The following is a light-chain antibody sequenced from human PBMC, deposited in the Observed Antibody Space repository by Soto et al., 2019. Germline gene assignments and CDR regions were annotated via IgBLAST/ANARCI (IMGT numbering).Light chain of an antibody. CDR3: QHYFNWPYT. J-gene: IGKJ2*01. Sequence: EIVLTQSPGTLSLSPGERATLSCRASQSVSSTYLAWYQQKPGQAPSLLIYGASSRATGIPDRFSGSGSGTDFTLTISRLEPEDFAVYYCQHYFNWPYTFGQGTKVDIK. V-gene: IGKV3-20*01. CDR2: GAS. CDR1: QSVSSTY.